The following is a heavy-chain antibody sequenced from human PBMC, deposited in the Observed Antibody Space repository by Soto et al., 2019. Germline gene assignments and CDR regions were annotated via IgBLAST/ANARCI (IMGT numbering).Heavy chain of an antibody. Sequence: PGGSLRLSCAASGFTFSSYGMHWVRQAPGKGLEWVAVIWYDGSNKYYADSVKGRFTISRDNSKNTLYLQMNSLRAEDTAVYYCAREEQFLGYCSGGSCYGGAFDYWGQGTLVTVSS. D-gene: IGHD2-15*01. CDR3: AREEQFLGYCSGGSCYGGAFDY. CDR2: IWYDGSNK. V-gene: IGHV3-33*01. J-gene: IGHJ4*02. CDR1: GFTFSSYG.